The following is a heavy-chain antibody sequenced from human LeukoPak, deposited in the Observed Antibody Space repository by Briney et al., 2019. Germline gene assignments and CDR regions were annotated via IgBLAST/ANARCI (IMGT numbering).Heavy chain of an antibody. CDR3: ARVVVYGGYYYNFDY. D-gene: IGHD3-22*01. CDR2: IYYSGST. J-gene: IGHJ4*02. Sequence: SETLSLTCTVSGGSISSYYWSWIRQPPGKGLEWIGYIYYSGSTNYNPSLKSRVTISVDTSKNQFSLKLSSVTAADTAVYYCARVVVYGGYYYNFDYWGQGTLVTVSS. V-gene: IGHV4-59*01. CDR1: GGSISSYY.